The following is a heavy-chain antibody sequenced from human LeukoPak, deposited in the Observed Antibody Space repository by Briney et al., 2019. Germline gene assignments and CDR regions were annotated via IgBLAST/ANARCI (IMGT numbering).Heavy chain of an antibody. CDR2: IIPIFGTA. V-gene: IGHV1-69*13. CDR3: ARDPFPAYDSSGYYED. Sequence: SVKVSCEASGGTFSSYAISWVRQAPGQGLEWMGGIIPIFGTANYAQKFQGRVTITADESTSTAYMELSSLRSEDTAVYYCARDPFPAYDSSGYYEDWGQRTLVTVSS. D-gene: IGHD3-22*01. CDR1: GGTFSSYA. J-gene: IGHJ4*02.